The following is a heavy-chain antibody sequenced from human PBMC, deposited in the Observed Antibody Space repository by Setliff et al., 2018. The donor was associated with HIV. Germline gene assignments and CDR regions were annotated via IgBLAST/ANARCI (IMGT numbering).Heavy chain of an antibody. CDR1: GGSISSSSFY. D-gene: IGHD6-13*01. V-gene: IGHV4-39*01. CDR2: IYYSGSI. Sequence: SETLSLTCTVSGGSISSSSFYWGWIRQPPGKGLEWIGSIYYSGSIYYNPSLKSRVTISVDTSKNQFSLKLSSVTAADTAVYYCASRPWGAAAGSRYGMDVWGLGTTVTVSS. CDR3: ASRPWGAAAGSRYGMDV. J-gene: IGHJ6*02.